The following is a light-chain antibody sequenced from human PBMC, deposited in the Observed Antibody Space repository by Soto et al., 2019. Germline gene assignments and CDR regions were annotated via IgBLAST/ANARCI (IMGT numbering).Light chain of an antibody. CDR3: SSYTSISTHVV. Sequence: QSALTQPASVSGSPGQSITISCTGTSSDVGGYNYVSWYQHHPGKAPKLMIYDVNNRPSGVSNRFSGSKSGNTASLTISGLQAEDEADYHFSSYTSISTHVVFGGGTKLTVL. J-gene: IGLJ2*01. CDR2: DVN. V-gene: IGLV2-14*03. CDR1: SSDVGGYNY.